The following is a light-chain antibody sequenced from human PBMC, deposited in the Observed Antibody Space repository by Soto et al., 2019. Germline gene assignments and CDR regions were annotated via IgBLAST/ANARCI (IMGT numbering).Light chain of an antibody. V-gene: IGKV3-11*01. CDR1: QSVSSTY. CDR3: HQRQSWPRT. CDR2: GAS. J-gene: IGKJ1*01. Sequence: EIVLTQSPGTLSLSPGERATLSCRASQSVSSTYLAWYRHKPGQAPRLLIYGASIRAAGIPARFSASGSGTDFTLTISDVQPEDFALYYCHQRQSWPRTFGQGTKVDIK.